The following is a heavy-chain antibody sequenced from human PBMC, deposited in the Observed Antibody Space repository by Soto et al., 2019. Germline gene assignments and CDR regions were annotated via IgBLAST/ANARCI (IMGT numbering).Heavy chain of an antibody. D-gene: IGHD6-13*01. CDR3: ARIEFIAATGALGAFDI. Sequence: DVQLVESGGGLVQPGGSLRLSCAASGFTFSNYWMSWVRQAPGKGLEWVATIKQDGSQKYYVDSVNGRFTISRDNAKKSLSLQMDSQRAEDTAVYYCARIEFIAATGALGAFDIWGQGTMVTVSS. J-gene: IGHJ3*02. CDR1: GFTFSNYW. V-gene: IGHV3-7*05. CDR2: IKQDGSQK.